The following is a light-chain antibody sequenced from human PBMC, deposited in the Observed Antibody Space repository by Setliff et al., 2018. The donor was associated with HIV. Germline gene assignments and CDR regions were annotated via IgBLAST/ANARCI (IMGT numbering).Light chain of an antibody. V-gene: IGLV2-23*02. CDR3: CAYAGASTFV. Sequence: QSVLTQPASVSGSPGQSITISCTGTNSDIGNNNFVSWYQQRPGKAPKLMIYDVSKWPSGVSNRFSGSKSGNTASLTISGLQAEDEGDYYCCAYAGASTFVFGGGTKVTVL. J-gene: IGLJ1*01. CDR2: DVS. CDR1: NSDIGNNNF.